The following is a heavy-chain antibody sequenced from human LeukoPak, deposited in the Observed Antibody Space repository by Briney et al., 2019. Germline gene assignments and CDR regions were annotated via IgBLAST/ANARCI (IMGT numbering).Heavy chain of an antibody. D-gene: IGHD3-3*01. CDR1: GGSISSYY. CDR3: ASSRGPIGYLEWLLGAFDI. J-gene: IGHJ3*02. CDR2: IYYSGST. Sequence: SETLSLTXTVSGGSISSYYWSWIRQPPGKGLEWIGYIYYSGSTNYNPSLKSRVTISVDTSKSQFSLKLSSVTAADTAVYYCASSRGPIGYLEWLLGAFDIWGQGTMVTVSS. V-gene: IGHV4-59*01.